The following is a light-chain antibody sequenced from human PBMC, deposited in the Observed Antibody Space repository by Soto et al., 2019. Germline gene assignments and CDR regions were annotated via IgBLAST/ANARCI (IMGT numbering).Light chain of an antibody. Sequence: DIQMTQSPSSLSASVGDRVTITCRASQSISRYLNWYQQKPGKAPKLLIYAASSLQSGVPSRFSGSGSGTDFTLTISSLQPEDSATCYCKQSYSTPRLFTFGQGTKLEI. V-gene: IGKV1-39*01. J-gene: IGKJ2*01. CDR2: AAS. CDR3: KQSYSTPRLFT. CDR1: QSISRY.